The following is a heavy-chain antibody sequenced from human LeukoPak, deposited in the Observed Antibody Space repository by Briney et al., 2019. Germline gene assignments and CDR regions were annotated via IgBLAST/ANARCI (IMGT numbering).Heavy chain of an antibody. CDR2: INPNHGDT. J-gene: IGHJ4*02. D-gene: IGHD3-9*01. CDR3: ARSPHILTGENFDY. CDR1: GYTFTGYY. V-gene: IGHV1-2*02. Sequence: WASVKVSCKASGYTFTGYYMHWVRQAPGQGLEWMGWINPNHGDTNYAQKFQDRVSMTRDTSITTAYMHLSRLRSDDTALYYCARSPHILTGENFDYWGQGTLLTVSS.